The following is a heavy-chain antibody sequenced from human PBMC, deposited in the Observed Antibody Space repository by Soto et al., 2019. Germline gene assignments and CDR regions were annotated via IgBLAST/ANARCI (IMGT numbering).Heavy chain of an antibody. Sequence: PGGSLRLSCAASGFTFTAFAVHWVRQAPGKGLEWVAVISYDGRQSRYADSVKGRLTLSRDNSKNTVFLQMNSLTTEDTAIYYCAEDRYFDSYYFDYWGQGTRVTVSS. CDR2: ISYDGRQS. D-gene: IGHD3-9*01. CDR3: AEDRYFDSYYFDY. V-gene: IGHV3-30*04. J-gene: IGHJ4*02. CDR1: GFTFTAFA.